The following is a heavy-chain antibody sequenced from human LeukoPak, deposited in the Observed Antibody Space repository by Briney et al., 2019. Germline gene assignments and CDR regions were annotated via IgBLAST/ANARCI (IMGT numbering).Heavy chain of an antibody. CDR1: GFTFSSYS. D-gene: IGHD6-19*01. Sequence: PGGSLRLSSSASGFTFSSYSMNWVRQAPGKGLEWVSSISSSSSYIYYADSVKGRFTISRDNAKNSLYLQMNSLRAEDMAVYYCARWGSSGPPDYWGQGTLVTVSS. CDR3: ARWGSSGPPDY. V-gene: IGHV3-21*01. J-gene: IGHJ4*02. CDR2: ISSSSSYI.